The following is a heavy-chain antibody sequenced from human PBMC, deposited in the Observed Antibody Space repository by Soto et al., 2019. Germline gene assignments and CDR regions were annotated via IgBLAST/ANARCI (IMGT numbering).Heavy chain of an antibody. CDR1: GFTFSSCG. CDR2: IYFDGSMT. CDR3: ARYLSTSMCHMAV. Sequence: GGSLRLSCAASGFTFSSCGMHCVRKVPGRGLECVAVIYFDGSMTYSTEPVKGRFTVSRENSKNTLYLHMNSLRAEDTAVYDCARYLSTSMCHMAVWGQGTWVAVPS. D-gene: IGHD3-10*02. J-gene: IGHJ6*02. V-gene: IGHV3-33*01.